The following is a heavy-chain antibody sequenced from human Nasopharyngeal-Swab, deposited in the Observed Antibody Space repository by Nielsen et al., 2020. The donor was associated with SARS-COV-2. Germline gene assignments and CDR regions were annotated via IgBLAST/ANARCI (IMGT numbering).Heavy chain of an antibody. V-gene: IGHV3-23*01. CDR2: AGGNDGST. CDR3: AKKYGTRGWYVGLDY. CDR1: GFGFSAFA. Sequence: GESLKISCAASGFGFSAFAMSWVRQAPGKGLEWVSAAGGNDGSTFYADSVRGRFTISSDNSKNTLYLQMNSLRAEDTALYYCAKKYGTRGWYVGLDYWGQGTQVTVSS. J-gene: IGHJ4*02. D-gene: IGHD6-19*01.